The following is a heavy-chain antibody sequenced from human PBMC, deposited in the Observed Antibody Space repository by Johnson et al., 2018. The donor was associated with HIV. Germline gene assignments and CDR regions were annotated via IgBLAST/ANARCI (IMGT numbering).Heavy chain of an antibody. Sequence: VQLVESGGGVVQPGRSLRLSCAASGFTFSSYAMHWVRQAPAKGLEWVAVISYDGSDKYYADSVKGRFTIYRDSSKNTLYLQMNSLRAGDTAVYYCAREYDAFDIWGQGTMVTVSS. CDR2: ISYDGSDK. J-gene: IGHJ3*02. CDR1: GFTFSSYA. V-gene: IGHV3-30*04. CDR3: AREYDAFDI.